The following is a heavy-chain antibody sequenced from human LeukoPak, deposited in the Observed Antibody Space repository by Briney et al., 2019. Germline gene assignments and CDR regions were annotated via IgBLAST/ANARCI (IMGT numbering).Heavy chain of an antibody. CDR1: GFTFSSYW. CDR3: ARVLGRNFDY. D-gene: IGHD3-10*01. J-gene: IGHJ4*02. Sequence: GGSLRLSCAASGFTFSSYWMHWVRQAPGKGLVWVSRIKSDGSYTSYADSVKGRLTISRDNAENTLYLQMNSLRAEDTAVYYCARVLGRNFDYWGQGTLVTVSS. V-gene: IGHV3-74*01. CDR2: IKSDGSYT.